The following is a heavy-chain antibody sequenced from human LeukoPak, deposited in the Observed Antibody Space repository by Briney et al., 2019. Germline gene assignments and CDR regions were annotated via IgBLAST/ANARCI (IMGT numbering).Heavy chain of an antibody. J-gene: IGHJ3*02. D-gene: IGHD2-2*01. CDR3: AREPPSCSSTSCYLHDAFDI. CDR2: IIPIFGTA. CDR1: GGTFSSYA. Sequence: GASVKVSCKASGGTFSSYAISWVRQAPGQGLEWMGGIIPIFGTANYAQKFQGRVTITADESTSTAYMELSSLRSEDTAVYYCAREPPSCSSTSCYLHDAFDIWGQGTMVTVSS. V-gene: IGHV1-69*13.